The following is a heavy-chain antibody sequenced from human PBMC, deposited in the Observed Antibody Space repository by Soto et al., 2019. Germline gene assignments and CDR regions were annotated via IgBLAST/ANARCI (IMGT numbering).Heavy chain of an antibody. D-gene: IGHD3-10*01. CDR3: ASVPQKRYGSGSYQTGDY. V-gene: IGHV1-69*02. Sequence: GASVKVSCKASGGTFSSYTISWVRQAPGQGLEWMGRIIPILGIANYAQKFQGRVTITADKSTSTAYMELSSLRSEDTAVYYCASVPQKRYGSGSYQTGDYWGQGTLVTVSS. CDR2: IIPILGIA. CDR1: GGTFSSYT. J-gene: IGHJ4*02.